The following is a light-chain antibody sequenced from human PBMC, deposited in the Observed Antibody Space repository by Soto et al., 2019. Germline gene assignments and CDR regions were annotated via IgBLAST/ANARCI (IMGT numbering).Light chain of an antibody. CDR2: WAS. V-gene: IGKV4-1*01. J-gene: IGKJ4*01. Sequence: DIVMTQSPGSLAVSLGERATISCKSSQTISYTSINKTYLAWYQQRPGQPPKLLIYWASIRGSGVPDRLSGSGFGTDFTLTISSLQTEDVAVYYCQQYFSYPLTFGGGTKVDI. CDR3: QQYFSYPLT. CDR1: QTISYTSINKTY.